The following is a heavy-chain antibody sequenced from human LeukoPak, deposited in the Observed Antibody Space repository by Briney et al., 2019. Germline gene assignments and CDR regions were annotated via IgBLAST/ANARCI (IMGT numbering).Heavy chain of an antibody. CDR1: GFTFSSYG. CDR3: ANQCGGGCSGDH. D-gene: IGHD2-21*02. CDR2: IRYDGSNK. Sequence: GGSLRLSCAASGFTFSSYGMHWVRQAPGKGLEWVTFIRYDGSNKYFADSVKGRFTISRDNSKNTLFLQMNSLRAEDSAVYYCANQCGGGCSGDHWGQGTLVSVSS. V-gene: IGHV3-30*02. J-gene: IGHJ4*02.